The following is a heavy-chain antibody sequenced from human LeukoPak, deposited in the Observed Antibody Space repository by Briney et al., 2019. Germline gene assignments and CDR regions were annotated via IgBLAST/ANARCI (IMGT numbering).Heavy chain of an antibody. J-gene: IGHJ5*02. CDR3: ARPELGYCSSTSCYEVWFDP. Sequence: ASVKVSCKASGGTFSSYAISWVRQAPGQGLEWMGGIIPIFGTANYAQKSQGRVTITADESTSTAYMELSSLRSEDTAVYYCARPELGYCSSTSCYEVWFDPWGQGTLVTVSS. D-gene: IGHD2-2*01. CDR1: GGTFSSYA. CDR2: IIPIFGTA. V-gene: IGHV1-69*13.